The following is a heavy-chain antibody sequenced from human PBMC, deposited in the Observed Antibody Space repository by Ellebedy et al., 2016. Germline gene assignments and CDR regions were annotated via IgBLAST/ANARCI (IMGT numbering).Heavy chain of an antibody. Sequence: SLKISCAASGFTFDDYAMHWVRQAPGKGLEWVSGISWNSGSIGYADSVKGRFTISRDNAKNSLYLQMNSLRAEDTALYYCARSNRALRYYGMDVWGQGTTVTVSS. CDR2: ISWNSGSI. D-gene: IGHD1-14*01. J-gene: IGHJ6*02. CDR3: ARSNRALRYYGMDV. CDR1: GFTFDDYA. V-gene: IGHV3-9*01.